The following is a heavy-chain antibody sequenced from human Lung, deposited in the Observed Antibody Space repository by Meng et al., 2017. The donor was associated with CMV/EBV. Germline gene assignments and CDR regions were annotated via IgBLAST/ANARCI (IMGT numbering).Heavy chain of an antibody. CDR1: GFTVSSNY. D-gene: IGHD3-22*01. CDR2: IYSGGST. J-gene: IGHJ1*01. V-gene: IGHV3-53*01. CDR3: ARSSDSSGYLSVQH. Sequence: GGSLRLXCAASGFTVSSNYMSWVRQAPGKGLEWVSVIYSGGSTYYADSVKGRFTISRDNSKNTLYLQMNSLRAEDTAVYYCARSSDSSGYLSVQHWGQGTLVTVSS.